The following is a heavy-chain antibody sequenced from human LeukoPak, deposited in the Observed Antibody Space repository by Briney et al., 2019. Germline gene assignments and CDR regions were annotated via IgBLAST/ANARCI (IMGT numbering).Heavy chain of an antibody. CDR3: GKTTVGYSSGQKPAWPVDY. Sequence: GGSLRLSCAASGFTVSTTYMSWVRQAPGKGLEWVAGIFGSGGSPHYADSVKGRFTISRDNSRNTVYLQINSLRAEDTAVYYCGKTTVGYSSGQKPAWPVDYWGQGTLVTVSS. V-gene: IGHV3-23*01. J-gene: IGHJ4*02. CDR2: IFGSGGSP. D-gene: IGHD5-18*01. CDR1: GFTVSTTY.